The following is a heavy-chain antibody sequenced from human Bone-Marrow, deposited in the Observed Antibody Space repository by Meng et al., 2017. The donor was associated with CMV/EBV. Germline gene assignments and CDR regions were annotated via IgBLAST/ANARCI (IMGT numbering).Heavy chain of an antibody. D-gene: IGHD2-2*02. CDR3: ARGPYCSSTSCYIYFDY. Sequence: SVKVSCKASGGTFSSYAISWVRQAPGQGLEWMGGIIPILGIANYAQKFQGRVTITADKSTSTAYMELSSLRSEDTAVYYCARGPYCSSTSCYIYFDYWDQGTLVTVSS. CDR2: IIPILGIA. V-gene: IGHV1-69*10. CDR1: GGTFSSYA. J-gene: IGHJ4*02.